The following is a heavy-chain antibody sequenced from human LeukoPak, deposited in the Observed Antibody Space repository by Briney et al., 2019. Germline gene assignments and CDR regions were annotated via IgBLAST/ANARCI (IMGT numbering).Heavy chain of an antibody. CDR3: ARPLMYYYGSETYFWFDP. CDR2: IKQDGSEK. V-gene: IGHV3-7*01. J-gene: IGHJ5*02. D-gene: IGHD3-10*01. CDR1: GFTFTTYW. Sequence: GGSLRLSCAASGFTFTTYWMGWVRQAPGKGLEWVANIKQDGSEKYYVDSVKGRFTISRDNVKNSLSLQMNSLRAEDTAVYYCARPLMYYYGSETYFWFDPWGQGTLVTVSS.